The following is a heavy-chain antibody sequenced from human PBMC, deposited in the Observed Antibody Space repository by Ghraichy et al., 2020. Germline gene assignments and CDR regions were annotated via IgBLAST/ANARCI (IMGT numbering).Heavy chain of an antibody. Sequence: GESLNISCAASGFTFSSYAMTWVRQAPGKGLEWVSSISGSGGSTYYADSVKGRFTISSDNSKNTLYLQMNILRAEDTAVYYCAKDREGERNHCSSTTCRPYDMDVWGKGTTVTVSS. CDR2: ISGSGGST. CDR1: GFTFSSYA. CDR3: AKDREGERNHCSSTTCRPYDMDV. J-gene: IGHJ6*03. D-gene: IGHD2-2*01. V-gene: IGHV3-23*01.